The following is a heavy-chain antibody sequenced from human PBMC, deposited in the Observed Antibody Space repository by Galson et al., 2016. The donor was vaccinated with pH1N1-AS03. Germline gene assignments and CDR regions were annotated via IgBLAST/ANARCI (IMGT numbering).Heavy chain of an antibody. CDR1: GGSLSTYY. D-gene: IGHD3-22*01. Sequence: TLSLTCPVSGGSLSTYYWSWIRQPPGKGLECIGYVFSSGSTTYNPSLKSRVTISVDTSKNQFSLKLSSVTAADTAVYYCARLSLVVGGGWFHGMDVWGQGTTVTVSS. CDR2: VFSSGST. CDR3: ARLSLVVGGGWFHGMDV. J-gene: IGHJ6*02. V-gene: IGHV4-59*08.